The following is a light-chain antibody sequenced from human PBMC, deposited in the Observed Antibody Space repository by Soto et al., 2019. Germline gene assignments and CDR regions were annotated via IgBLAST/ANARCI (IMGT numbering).Light chain of an antibody. Sequence: EIVLTQSPGTLSLSPGERATLSCRASQSVSSSYLAWYQQKPGQAPRLLIYGASSRATGIPDRFSGSGSGTDFTLTISRLEPEDFAVYYGQQYSSSLITFGQGTRLEIK. J-gene: IGKJ5*01. CDR3: QQYSSSLIT. V-gene: IGKV3-20*01. CDR2: GAS. CDR1: QSVSSSY.